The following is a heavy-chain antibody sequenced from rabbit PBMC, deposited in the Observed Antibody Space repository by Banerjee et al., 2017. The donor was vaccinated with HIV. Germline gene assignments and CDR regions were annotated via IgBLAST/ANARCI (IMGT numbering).Heavy chain of an antibody. CDR1: GFSFSSGYY. J-gene: IGHJ4*01. V-gene: IGHV1S45*01. CDR2: IYTGDDDS. CDR3: ARGGVNGGVGFNL. D-gene: IGHD2-1*01. Sequence: QEQLEESGGDLVKPGASLTLTCTASGFSFSSGYYMCWVRQAPGKGLEWIACIYTGDDDSYYASWAKGRFTISKTSSTTVTLQMTSLTAADTATYFCARGGVNGGVGFNLWGQGTLVTVS.